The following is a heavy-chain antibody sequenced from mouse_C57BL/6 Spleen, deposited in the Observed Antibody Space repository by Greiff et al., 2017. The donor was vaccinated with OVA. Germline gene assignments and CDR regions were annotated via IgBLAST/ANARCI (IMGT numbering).Heavy chain of an antibody. Sequence: QVQLQQPGAELVRPGSSVKLSCKASGYTFTSYWMHWVKQRPIQGLEWIGNIDPSDSETHYNQKFKDKATLTVDKSSSTAYMQLSSLTSEDSAVYYCAKGSNYGNYFDYWGQGTTLTVSS. CDR3: AKGSNYGNYFDY. D-gene: IGHD2-5*01. CDR2: IDPSDSET. J-gene: IGHJ2*01. V-gene: IGHV1-52*01. CDR1: GYTFTSYW.